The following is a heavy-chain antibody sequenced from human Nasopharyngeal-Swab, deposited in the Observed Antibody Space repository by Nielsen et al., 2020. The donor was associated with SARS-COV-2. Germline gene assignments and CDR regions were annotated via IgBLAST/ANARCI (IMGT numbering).Heavy chain of an antibody. V-gene: IGHV3-23*01. Sequence: GESLKISCAASGFTFSSYAMSWVRQAPGKGLEWVSVISGSGGSTYYADSVKGRFTISRDNSKNTLYPQMNSLRAEDTAVYYCAKSASLLQYLTFDYWGQGTLVTVSS. D-gene: IGHD4-11*01. CDR1: GFTFSSYA. CDR3: AKSASLLQYLTFDY. CDR2: ISGSGGST. J-gene: IGHJ4*02.